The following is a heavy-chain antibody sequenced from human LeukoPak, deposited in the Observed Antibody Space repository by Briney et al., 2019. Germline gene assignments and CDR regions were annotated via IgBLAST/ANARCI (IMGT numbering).Heavy chain of an antibody. CDR2: IHHAGST. J-gene: IGHJ5*02. CDR1: DYYISSGHY. Sequence: SETLSLTCTVSDYYISSGHYWGWIRQPPGKGLEWIANIHHAGSTYYNPSLKSRVTISVDTSKNQFSLKLNSVTAADTAVYYCARDIDKTAMLFKGFDTWGQGTLVTVSS. CDR3: ARDIDKTAMLFKGFDT. D-gene: IGHD5-18*01. V-gene: IGHV4-38-2*02.